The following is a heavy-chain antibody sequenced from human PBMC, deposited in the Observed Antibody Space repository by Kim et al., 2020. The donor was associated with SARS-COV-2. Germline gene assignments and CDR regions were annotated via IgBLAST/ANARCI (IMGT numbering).Heavy chain of an antibody. J-gene: IGHJ4*02. Sequence: GGSLRLSCAASGFTFINSNMNWVRQAPGKGLEWVSYISSSSSTIYYADSVKGRFTVSRDTAKNSLYLQMNSLRAEDTAVYYCATGRGYDPCDEWGEATLV. CDR3: ATGRGYDPCDE. V-gene: IGHV3-48*01. D-gene: IGHD3-16*01. CDR2: ISSSSSTI. CDR1: GFTFINSN.